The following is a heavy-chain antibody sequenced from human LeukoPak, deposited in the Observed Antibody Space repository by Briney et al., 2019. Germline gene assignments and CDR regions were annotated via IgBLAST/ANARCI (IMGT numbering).Heavy chain of an antibody. CDR3: ARKGYSGYEAPDY. Sequence: PGRSLRLSCAASGYTFSTHGMHWVRQAPGKGLEWVAVIWYDGSNEYYADSVKGRFTISRDNSKNTLYLQMNSLRAEDTAVCYCARKGYSGYEAPDYWGQGTLVTVSS. CDR1: GYTFSTHG. CDR2: IWYDGSNE. V-gene: IGHV3-33*01. J-gene: IGHJ4*02. D-gene: IGHD5-12*01.